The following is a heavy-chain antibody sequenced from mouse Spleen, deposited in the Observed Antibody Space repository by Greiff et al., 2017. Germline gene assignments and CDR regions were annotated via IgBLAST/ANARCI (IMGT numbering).Heavy chain of an antibody. V-gene: IGHV5-12*02. CDR1: GFTFSDYY. CDR3: ARPDYGYGPPFAY. CDR2: ISNGGGST. Sequence: EVKVVESGGGLVQPGGSLKLSCATSGFTFSDYYMYWVRQTPEKRLEWVAYISNGGGSTYYPDTVKGRFTISRDNAKNTLYLQMSRLKSEDTAMYYCARPDYGYGPPFAYWGQGTLVTVSA. D-gene: IGHD2-2*01. J-gene: IGHJ3*01.